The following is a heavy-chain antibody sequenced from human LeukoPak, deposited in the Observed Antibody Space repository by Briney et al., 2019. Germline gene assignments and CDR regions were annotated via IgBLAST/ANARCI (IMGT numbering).Heavy chain of an antibody. D-gene: IGHD2/OR15-2a*01. CDR1: GGSISSRSYY. CDR3: VLSLRRLVYFDF. CDR2: IYSSGST. Sequence: SSETLSLTCTVSGGSISSRSYYWGWICQPPGKGLEWIGSIYSSGSTYFNPSLKSRVTISLDTSKNQFSLKLSSVTAADTAMYYCVLSLRRLVYFDFWGQGTLVTVSS. V-gene: IGHV4-39*07. J-gene: IGHJ4*02.